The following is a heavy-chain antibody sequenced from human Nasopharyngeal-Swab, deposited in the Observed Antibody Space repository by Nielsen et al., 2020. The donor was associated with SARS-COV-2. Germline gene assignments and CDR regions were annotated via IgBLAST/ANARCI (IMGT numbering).Heavy chain of an antibody. CDR1: GGWFTRNT. V-gene: IGHV1-46*01. J-gene: IGHJ6*02. CDR2: INPSGGST. D-gene: IGHD3-16*02. Sequence: VSVRVSCEASGGWFTRNTVHWVIQAPGQGLEWMGIINPSGGSTSYAQKFQGRVTMTRDTSTSTVYMELSSLRSEDTAVYYCARDGFWGLRLGELSLYLAGMDVWGQGTTVTVSS. CDR3: ARDGFWGLRLGELSLYLAGMDV.